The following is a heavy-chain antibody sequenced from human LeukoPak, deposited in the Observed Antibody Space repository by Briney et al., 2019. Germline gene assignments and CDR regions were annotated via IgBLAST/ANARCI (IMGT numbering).Heavy chain of an antibody. CDR2: ISSSSSTI. CDR1: GFTFSSYS. Sequence: PGGSLRLSCAASGFTFSSYSMNWVRQAPGKGLEWVSYISSSSSTIYYADSVKGRFTISRDNAKNSLYLQMNSLRAEDTAVYYCAGGAPQLDYWGQGTLVTVSS. D-gene: IGHD4/OR15-4a*01. V-gene: IGHV3-48*01. CDR3: AGGAPQLDY. J-gene: IGHJ4*02.